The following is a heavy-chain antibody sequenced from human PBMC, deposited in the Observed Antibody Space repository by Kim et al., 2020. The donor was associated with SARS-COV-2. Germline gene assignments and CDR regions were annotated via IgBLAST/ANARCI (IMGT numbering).Heavy chain of an antibody. CDR2: IYYSGST. V-gene: IGHV4-59*01. J-gene: IGHJ4*02. CDR1: GGSISSYY. CDR3: ARVVAAAGTVDY. Sequence: SETLSLTCTVSGGSISSYYWSWIRQPPGKGLEWIGYIYYSGSTNYNPSLKSRVTISVDTSKNQFSLKLSSVTAVDTAVYYCARVVAAAGTVDYWGQGTLVTVSS. D-gene: IGHD6-13*01.